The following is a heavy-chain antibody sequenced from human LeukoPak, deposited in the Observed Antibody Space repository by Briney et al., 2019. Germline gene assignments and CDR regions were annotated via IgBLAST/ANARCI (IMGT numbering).Heavy chain of an antibody. CDR3: ATMDDCGNTDCSAFDY. D-gene: IGHD2-2*01. J-gene: IGHJ4*02. CDR1: GGYISGYY. V-gene: IGHV4-4*07. CDR2: IYTSGST. Sequence: SETLSLTCTVSGGYISGYYWSWIRQPAGKGLEWLGRIYTSGSTNYNPSLKSQVTMSVDTSKNQFSLKLSSVTAAATAVYYCATMDDCGNTDCSAFDYWGQGTLVPVSS.